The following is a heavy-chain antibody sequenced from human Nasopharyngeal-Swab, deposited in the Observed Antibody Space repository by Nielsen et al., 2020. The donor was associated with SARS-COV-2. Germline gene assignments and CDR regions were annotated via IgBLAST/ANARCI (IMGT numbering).Heavy chain of an antibody. CDR1: GFTFRNYG. D-gene: IGHD1-1*01. Sequence: GESLKISCAASGFTFRNYGMHWVRQAPGKGLEWVANIWYDGTNKYYADSVKGRFTISSDNTKNMLYLQMNSLRAEDSSVYFCARAGTGRADPTAWGQGALVTVSS. J-gene: IGHJ5*02. CDR2: IWYDGTNK. CDR3: ARAGTGRADPTA. V-gene: IGHV3-33*01.